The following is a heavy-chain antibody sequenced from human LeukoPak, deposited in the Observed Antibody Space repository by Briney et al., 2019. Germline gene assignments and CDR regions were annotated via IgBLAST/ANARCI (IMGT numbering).Heavy chain of an antibody. D-gene: IGHD6-19*01. CDR3: QGVPLGYSSGWTSDYSYMDV. J-gene: IGHJ6*03. Sequence: SGTLSLTCAVYGGSFTTSWGSWIRQAPGEGLEWIGEINHRGSTNYNPSLKSRVTISLDTPNSQFSLSLSFLTAADTAMYYCQGVPLGYSSGWTSDYSYMDVWGKGTPVTVS. V-gene: IGHV4-34*01. CDR2: INHRGST. CDR1: GGSFTTSW.